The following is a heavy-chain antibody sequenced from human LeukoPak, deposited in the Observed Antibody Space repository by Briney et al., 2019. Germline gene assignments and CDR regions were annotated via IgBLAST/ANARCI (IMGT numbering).Heavy chain of an antibody. CDR3: ARLGSTWYPDS. Sequence: GGSLRLSCAAPGFTFSSYEMNWVRQAPGKGLEWVSYISSSGSTIYYADSVKGRFTISRSNSKNTLSLQMDSLKVDDTAVYYCARLGSTWYPDSWGQGTLVTVSS. D-gene: IGHD6-13*01. CDR2: ISSSGSTI. V-gene: IGHV3-48*03. CDR1: GFTFSSYE. J-gene: IGHJ5*02.